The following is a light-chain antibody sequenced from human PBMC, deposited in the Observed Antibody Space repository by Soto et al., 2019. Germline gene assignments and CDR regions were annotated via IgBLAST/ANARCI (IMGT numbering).Light chain of an antibody. CDR2: GTS. CDR1: QSVGGD. CDR3: QQHNNWPLT. J-gene: IGKJ4*01. Sequence: EVVMTQSPATLSLSPGERATLSCRASQSVGGDLDWYQQKPGQAPRLLIYGTSTRITGIPARFSGSGSGTEFTLTISSLQSEDFAIYYCQQHNNWPLTFGGGTTLEIK. V-gene: IGKV3-15*01.